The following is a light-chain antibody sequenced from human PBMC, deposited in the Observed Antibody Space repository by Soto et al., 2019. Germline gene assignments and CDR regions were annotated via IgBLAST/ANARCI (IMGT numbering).Light chain of an antibody. CDR2: EVR. CDR1: MRDVGAYNL. Sequence: QSVLTQPASVSGSAGQSITISCSGTMRDVGAYNLVSWYQQHPGTAPKLIIYEVRNRPSGISSRFSGSRSGNTASLTISGLQSEDEGHYYCSAYTARSTLVFGGGTKVTVL. J-gene: IGLJ3*02. V-gene: IGLV2-14*01. CDR3: SAYTARSTLV.